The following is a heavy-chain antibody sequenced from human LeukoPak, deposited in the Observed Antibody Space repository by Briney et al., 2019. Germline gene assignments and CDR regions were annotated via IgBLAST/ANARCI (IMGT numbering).Heavy chain of an antibody. CDR2: INPNSGGT. Sequence: ASVKLSCKASGYTFTVYYMHWVRHAPGQGLEWMGWINPNSGGTNYAQKFQGRVTMTRDTSISTAYMELSRLRSDDTAVYYCAREPDNWNDDYWGQGTLVTVSS. V-gene: IGHV1-2*02. D-gene: IGHD1-1*01. CDR1: GYTFTVYY. J-gene: IGHJ4*02. CDR3: AREPDNWNDDY.